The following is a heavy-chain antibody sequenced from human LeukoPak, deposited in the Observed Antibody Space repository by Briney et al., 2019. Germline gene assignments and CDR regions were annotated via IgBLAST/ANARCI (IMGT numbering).Heavy chain of an antibody. J-gene: IGHJ2*01. CDR2: ISGSGGST. CDR3: AKPLYYDSSGRCFFWYFDL. Sequence: GGSLRLSCAASGFTFSSYAMSWFRQAPEKGLEWVSAISGSGGSTYYADSVKGRFTISRDNSKNTLYLQMNSLRAEDTAVYYCAKPLYYDSSGRCFFWYFDLWGRGTLVTVSS. CDR1: GFTFSSYA. D-gene: IGHD3-22*01. V-gene: IGHV3-23*01.